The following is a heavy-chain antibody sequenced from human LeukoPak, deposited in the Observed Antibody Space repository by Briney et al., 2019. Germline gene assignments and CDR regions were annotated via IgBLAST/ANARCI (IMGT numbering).Heavy chain of an antibody. CDR1: GGSISSYY. CDR3: ARVSPNAFDI. V-gene: IGHV4-59*01. Sequence: KASETLSLTCTVSGGSISSYYWSWIRQPPGKGLEWIGYVYYSGSTKYNPSLKSRVTISVDTSKNQFSLKLSSVTAADTAVYYCARVSPNAFDIWGQGTVVTVSS. CDR2: VYYSGST. J-gene: IGHJ3*02.